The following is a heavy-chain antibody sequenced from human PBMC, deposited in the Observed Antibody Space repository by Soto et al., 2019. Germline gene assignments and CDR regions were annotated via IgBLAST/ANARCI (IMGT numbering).Heavy chain of an antibody. CDR2: INAGNGNT. J-gene: IGHJ5*02. D-gene: IGHD3-9*01. Sequence: ASLKVSCKASGYTFTSYAMHWVRQAPGQRLEWMGWINAGNGNTKYSQKFQGRVTITRDTSASTAYMELSSLRSEDTAVYYCARDSYDILTGYYIDWFDPWGQGTLVTVSS. CDR1: GYTFTSYA. CDR3: ARDSYDILTGYYIDWFDP. V-gene: IGHV1-3*01.